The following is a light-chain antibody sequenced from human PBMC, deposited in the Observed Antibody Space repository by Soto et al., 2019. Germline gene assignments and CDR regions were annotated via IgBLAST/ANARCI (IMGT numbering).Light chain of an antibody. V-gene: IGLV2-14*01. J-gene: IGLJ3*02. CDR3: SSYTNSNTRV. Sequence: QSALTQPASVSGSPGQSITISCTGTSSDVGGYTYVSWYQQHPGKAPKLMIYQVSNRPSGVSNRFSGSKSGNTASLTISGLQTEDEADYYCSSYTNSNTRVFGGGTKVT. CDR2: QVS. CDR1: SSDVGGYTY.